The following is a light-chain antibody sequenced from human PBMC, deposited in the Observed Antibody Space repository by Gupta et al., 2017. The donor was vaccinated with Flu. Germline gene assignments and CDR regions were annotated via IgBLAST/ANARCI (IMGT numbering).Light chain of an antibody. V-gene: IGKV2-28*01. Sequence: IVLTQSPLSLPVTPGEPASISCRSSQSLLHHSNYNHLEWYVQKPGQSPRLLIYLASSRASGVPDRFSGGGSGTDFTLRITGVEAEDVGVYYCMQALQTPRTFGQGTKLEIK. CDR2: LAS. CDR3: MQALQTPRT. CDR1: QSLLHHSNYNH. J-gene: IGKJ2*01.